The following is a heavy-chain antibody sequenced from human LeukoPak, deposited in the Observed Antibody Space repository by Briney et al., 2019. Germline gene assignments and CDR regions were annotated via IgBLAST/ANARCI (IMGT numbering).Heavy chain of an antibody. J-gene: IGHJ4*02. CDR3: ARNSRDGDNWEYHYFDY. CDR1: GGSFSGYY. Sequence: SETLSLTCAVYGGSFSGYYWSWIRQPPGKGLEWIGEINHSGSTNYNPSLRSRVTMSVDTSKNQFSLKLNSVTAADTAVYYCARNSRDGDNWEYHYFDYWGQGTLVTVSS. CDR2: INHSGST. D-gene: IGHD5-24*01. V-gene: IGHV4-34*01.